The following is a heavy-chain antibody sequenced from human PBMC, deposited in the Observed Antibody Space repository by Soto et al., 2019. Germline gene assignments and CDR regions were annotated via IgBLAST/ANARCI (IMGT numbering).Heavy chain of an antibody. V-gene: IGHV1-3*01. Sequence: ASVKVSCKASGYTFTYYAIYWVRQAPGQRLEWMGWINAGNGNTKYSQKFQGRVTLTRETPASTAYMELSSLRFEDTAVYYCTKREDWFDLWGQGTLVTVSS. CDR2: INAGNGNT. CDR1: GYTFTYYA. D-gene: IGHD1-26*01. J-gene: IGHJ5*02. CDR3: TKREDWFDL.